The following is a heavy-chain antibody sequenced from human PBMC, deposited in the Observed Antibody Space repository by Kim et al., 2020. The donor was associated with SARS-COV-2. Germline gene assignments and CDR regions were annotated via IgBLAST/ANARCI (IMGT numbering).Heavy chain of an antibody. J-gene: IGHJ6*02. V-gene: IGHV3-30-3*01. D-gene: IGHD3-3*01. CDR1: GFTFTNNA. Sequence: GGSLRLSCAASGFTFTNNAIHWVRQAPGQGLEWLAMISHDGNKEFYAKSVKGRFTVTRDDPQNKVFLEMNSLRPEDTAIYYCARDYDFWSANYGLAVWGQGTRVTVSS. CDR3: ARDYDFWSANYGLAV. CDR2: ISHDGNKE.